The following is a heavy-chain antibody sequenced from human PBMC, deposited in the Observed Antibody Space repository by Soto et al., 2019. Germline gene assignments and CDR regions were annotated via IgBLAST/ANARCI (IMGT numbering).Heavy chain of an antibody. CDR1: GGTFSSYA. Sequence: ASVKVSCKASGGTFSSYAISWVRQAPGQGLEWMGGIIPIFGTANYAQKFQGRVTITADESTSTAYMELSSLRSEDTAVYYCARGDKLELVGYYYGMDVWGQGTTVTVSS. V-gene: IGHV1-69*13. CDR2: IIPIFGTA. D-gene: IGHD1-7*01. CDR3: ARGDKLELVGYYYGMDV. J-gene: IGHJ6*02.